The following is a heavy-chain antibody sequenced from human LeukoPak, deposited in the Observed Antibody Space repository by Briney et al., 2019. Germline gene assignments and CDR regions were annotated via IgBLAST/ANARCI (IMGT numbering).Heavy chain of an antibody. V-gene: IGHV3-30-3*02. CDR3: AKISASDFWSSCDS. CDR2: ISYDGSNK. D-gene: IGHD3-3*01. Sequence: GGSLRLSCAAPGFTFSSYAMHWVRQAPGKGLEWVAVISYDGSNKYYADSVKGRFTISRDNSKNTLYLQMNSLRAEDTAVYYCAKISASDFWSSCDSWGQGTLVTVSS. CDR1: GFTFSSYA. J-gene: IGHJ4*02.